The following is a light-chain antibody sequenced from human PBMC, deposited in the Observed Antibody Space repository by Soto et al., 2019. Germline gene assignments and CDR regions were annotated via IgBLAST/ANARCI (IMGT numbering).Light chain of an antibody. Sequence: QSVLTQPPSTSGTPGQRVTISCSGASSNIGSNTVNWYQRLPGTAPKLLIYYNNQRPSGVPDRFSGSRSGTSASLAITGLQSGDDAYYYCAAWDDSLNGVVFGGGTKLTVL. J-gene: IGLJ2*01. CDR1: SSNIGSNT. CDR2: YNN. CDR3: AAWDDSLNGVV. V-gene: IGLV1-44*01.